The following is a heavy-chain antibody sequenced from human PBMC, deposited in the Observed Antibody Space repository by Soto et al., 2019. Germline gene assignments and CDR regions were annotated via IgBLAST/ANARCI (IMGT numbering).Heavy chain of an antibody. D-gene: IGHD3-22*01. J-gene: IGHJ4*02. V-gene: IGHV1-8*01. CDR1: GYTFTSYD. Sequence: QVQLVQSGAEVKKPGASVKVSCKASGYTFTSYDINWVRQATGQGLEWMGWMNPNSGNTAYAQKLQSTITMTRNTSISTAYMELSSLRSEDTAVYYCAREKVTSGYPDWGQGTLVTVSS. CDR2: MNPNSGNT. CDR3: AREKVTSGYPD.